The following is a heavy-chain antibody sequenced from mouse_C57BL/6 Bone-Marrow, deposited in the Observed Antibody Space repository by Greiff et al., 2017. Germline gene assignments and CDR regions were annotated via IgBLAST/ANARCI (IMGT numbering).Heavy chain of an antibody. CDR1: FSLSTSGMGW. V-gene: IGHV8-2*01. Sequence: QVTLKESGPGILQPSQTLSLSCTFSGFSLSTSGMGWSWLRKPPGKALVWLASTWNNGNYYNPSLKSRLTISKETSNSTVFLNLTSVDTADSATYYGAWREGQNYGSSYYYDYWGQGTTLTVSS. CDR2: WNNGNY. D-gene: IGHD1-1*01. CDR3: WREGQNYGSSYYYDY. J-gene: IGHJ2*01.